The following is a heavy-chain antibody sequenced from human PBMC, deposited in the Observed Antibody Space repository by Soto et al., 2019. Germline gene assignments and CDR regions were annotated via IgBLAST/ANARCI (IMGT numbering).Heavy chain of an antibody. J-gene: IGHJ6*02. Sequence: ASVKVSCKASGYTFTSYGISWVRQAPGQGLEWMGWISAYNGNTNYAQKLQGRVTMTTDTSTSTAYMELRSLRSDDTAVYYCARVKRGLRFLEWAPRGGMDVWGQGTTVTV. CDR1: GYTFTSYG. V-gene: IGHV1-18*01. CDR2: ISAYNGNT. D-gene: IGHD3-3*01. CDR3: ARVKRGLRFLEWAPRGGMDV.